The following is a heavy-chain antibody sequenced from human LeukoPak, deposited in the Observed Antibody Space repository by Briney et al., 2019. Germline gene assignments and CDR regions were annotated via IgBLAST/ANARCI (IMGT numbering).Heavy chain of an antibody. D-gene: IGHD3-9*01. J-gene: IGHJ4*02. CDR3: AKGPRYNILTGYYKSHFFDY. Sequence: GGSLRLSCAASGFTFSSYAMHWVRQAPGKGLEWVAVISYDGSNKYYADSVKGRFTISRDNSKNTLYLQMNSLRAEDTAVYYCAKGPRYNILTGYYKSHFFDYRGQGTLVTVSS. CDR2: ISYDGSNK. CDR1: GFTFSSYA. V-gene: IGHV3-30*04.